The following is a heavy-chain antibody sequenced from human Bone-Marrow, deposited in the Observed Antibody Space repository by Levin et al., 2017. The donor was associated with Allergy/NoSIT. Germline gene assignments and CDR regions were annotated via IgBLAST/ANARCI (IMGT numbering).Heavy chain of an antibody. D-gene: IGHD6-6*01. CDR3: ARDTSTSSSEDYHNYDGMDV. Sequence: KPGGSLRLSCAASGFTFGNYNMNWVRQAPGKALEWVSSISSGSSYIYFADSIKGRFTISRDNANNSLYLEMNSLRPEDTAVYYCARDTSTSSSEDYHNYDGMDVWGQGTMVTVSS. CDR2: ISSGSSYI. V-gene: IGHV3-21*01. J-gene: IGHJ6*02. CDR1: GFTFGNYN.